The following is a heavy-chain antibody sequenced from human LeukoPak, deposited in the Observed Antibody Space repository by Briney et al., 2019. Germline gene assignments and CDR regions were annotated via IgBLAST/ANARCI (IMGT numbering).Heavy chain of an antibody. J-gene: IGHJ4*02. CDR2: IYYSGCT. CDR1: GGSISSGGYY. V-gene: IGHV4-31*03. CDR3: ARDRYYYGSGSYDH. D-gene: IGHD3-10*01. Sequence: PSETLSLTCTVSGGSISSGGYYWSWIRQHPGKGLEWIGYIYYSGCTYYNPSLKSRVIISVDTSKNQFSLKLSSVTAADTAVYYCARDRYYYGSGSYDHWGQGTLVTVSS.